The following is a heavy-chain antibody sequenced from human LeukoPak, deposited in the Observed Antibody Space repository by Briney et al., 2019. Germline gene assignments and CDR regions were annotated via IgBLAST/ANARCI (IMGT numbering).Heavy chain of an antibody. CDR2: INPNSGGT. Sequence: ASVKVSCKASGYTFTGYYMHWVRQAPGQGLEWMGWINPNSGGTNYAQKFQGRVTMTRDTSISTAYMELRSLRSDDTAVYYCARDYYDSSGYYSLFDYWGQGTLVTVSS. CDR1: GYTFTGYY. V-gene: IGHV1-2*02. D-gene: IGHD3-22*01. J-gene: IGHJ4*02. CDR3: ARDYYDSSGYYSLFDY.